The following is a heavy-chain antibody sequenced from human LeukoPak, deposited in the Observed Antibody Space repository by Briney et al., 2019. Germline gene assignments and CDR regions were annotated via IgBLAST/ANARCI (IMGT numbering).Heavy chain of an antibody. Sequence: TGGSLRLSCAAAGFTFSSYWMHWVRQVPGKGLQWVARIDSDGRSRTSPSYAESVKGRFTISRDNAQNTLYLQMNSLRAEDTAVYYRVRDVWGDRDSFFDSWGQGTPVTVSS. J-gene: IGHJ4*02. CDR3: VRDVWGDRDSFFDS. V-gene: IGHV3-74*01. CDR2: IDSDGRSRTSP. D-gene: IGHD2-21*01. CDR1: GFTFSSYW.